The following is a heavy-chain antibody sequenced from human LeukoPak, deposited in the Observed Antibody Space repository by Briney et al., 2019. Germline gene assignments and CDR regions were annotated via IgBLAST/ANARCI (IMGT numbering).Heavy chain of an antibody. Sequence: SVTVSCKASGGTFSSYAISWVRQAPGQGLEWMGRIIPILGIANYAQKFQGRVTITADKYTSTAYMELSSLRSEDTAVYYCASSYCSGGSCYSGAYYYGMDVWGQGTTVTVSS. D-gene: IGHD2-15*01. CDR2: IIPILGIA. CDR3: ASSYCSGGSCYSGAYYYGMDV. J-gene: IGHJ6*02. V-gene: IGHV1-69*04. CDR1: GGTFSSYA.